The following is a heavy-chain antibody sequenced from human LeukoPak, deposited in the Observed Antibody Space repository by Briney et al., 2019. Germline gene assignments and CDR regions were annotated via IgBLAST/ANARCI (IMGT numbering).Heavy chain of an antibody. D-gene: IGHD6-13*01. Sequence: GGSLRLSCAASGFTFSSYAMHWVRQAPGKGLEWVSAISGSGGSTYYADSVKGRFTISRDNSKNTLYLQMNSLRAEDTAVYYCAKEGAIAAAGTWNYFDYWGQGTLVTVSS. CDR2: ISGSGGST. J-gene: IGHJ4*02. CDR1: GFTFSSYA. V-gene: IGHV3-23*01. CDR3: AKEGAIAAAGTWNYFDY.